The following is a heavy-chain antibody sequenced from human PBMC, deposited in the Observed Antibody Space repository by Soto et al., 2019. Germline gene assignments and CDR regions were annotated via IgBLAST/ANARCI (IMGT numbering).Heavy chain of an antibody. CDR3: AKDRVGSCSSTSCYIWAYFQH. Sequence: QVQLVESGGGVVQPGRSLRLSCAASGFTFSSYGMHWVRQAPGKGLEWVAVISYDGSNKYYADSVKGRFTISRDNSKNTLYLQMNSLRAEDTDVYYCAKDRVGSCSSTSCYIWAYFQHWGQGTLVTVSS. V-gene: IGHV3-30*18. CDR1: GFTFSSYG. CDR2: ISYDGSNK. D-gene: IGHD2-2*02. J-gene: IGHJ1*01.